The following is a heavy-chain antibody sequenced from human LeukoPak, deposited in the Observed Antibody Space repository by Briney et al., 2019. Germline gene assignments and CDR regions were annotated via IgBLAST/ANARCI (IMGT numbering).Heavy chain of an antibody. CDR1: GYTFTGYY. V-gene: IGHV1-2*02. CDR2: INPNSGGT. CDR3: ARDYLVHDAFDI. D-gene: IGHD3-16*02. Sequence: ASVKVSCKASGYTFTGYYMHWVRQAPGQGLEWMGWINPNSGGTNYAQKFQGRVTMTRDTSISTAYMELSRLRSDDTAVYYCARDYLVHDAFDIWGQGTMVTVSS. J-gene: IGHJ3*02.